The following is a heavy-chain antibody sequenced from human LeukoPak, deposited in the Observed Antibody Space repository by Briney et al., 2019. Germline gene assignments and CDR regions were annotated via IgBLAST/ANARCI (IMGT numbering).Heavy chain of an antibody. J-gene: IGHJ4*02. D-gene: IGHD5-24*01. Sequence: SETLSLTCTVSGVSVSSSNNFWGWIRQPPGKGLEWIGSVHYSGTTYYIPSLKSRVTISVDTSKNQFSLKLSSVTAADTAVYYCARHEEEDGYNAKTFGYWGQGTLVTVSS. CDR3: ARHEEEDGYNAKTFGY. CDR2: VHYSGTT. CDR1: GVSVSSSNNF. V-gene: IGHV4-39*01.